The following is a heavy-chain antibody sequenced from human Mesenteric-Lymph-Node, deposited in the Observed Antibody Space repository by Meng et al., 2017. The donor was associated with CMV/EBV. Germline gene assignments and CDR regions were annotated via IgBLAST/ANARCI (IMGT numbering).Heavy chain of an antibody. D-gene: IGHD6-13*01. Sequence: SQTLSLTCAVYGGSFSGYYWSWIRQPPGKGLEWIGEINHSGSTNYNPSLKSRVTISVDTSKNQFSLKLSSVTAADTAVYYCARVLGIAAAGRYYFDYWGQGTLVTVSS. V-gene: IGHV4-34*01. CDR3: ARVLGIAAAGRYYFDY. CDR1: GGSFSGYY. J-gene: IGHJ4*02. CDR2: INHSGST.